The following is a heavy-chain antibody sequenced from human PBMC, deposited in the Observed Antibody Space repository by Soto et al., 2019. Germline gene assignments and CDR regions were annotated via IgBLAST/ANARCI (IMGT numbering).Heavy chain of an antibody. D-gene: IGHD5-18*01. V-gene: IGHV1-69*01. CDR1: GGNFSSNG. J-gene: IGHJ5*02. Sequence: QVQLVQSGAEVKKPGSSVKVSCKAPGGNFSSNGIRWVRQAPGQGLEFMGGIIPTFGTTNYAHKCRGRVTITADESTCTAYMELSSLRSDDTAVYYCAGAADSTWYTWLDPWGQGTLVTVSS. CDR3: AGAADSTWYTWLDP. CDR2: IIPTFGTT.